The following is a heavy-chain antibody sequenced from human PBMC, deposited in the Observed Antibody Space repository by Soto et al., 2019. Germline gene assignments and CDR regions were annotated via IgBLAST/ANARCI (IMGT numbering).Heavy chain of an antibody. Sequence: QVQLQESGPGLVKPSETLSLTCTVSGGSVSSGSYYCSWIRQPPGKVLGWIGYIYYRGSTNYNPSLKSRVTLSVDMSKNQFSLKLSSVTAGDMDVYYCARAEGRIVATRNPCDGGFAYYYYGMDVWGQGTTVTVSS. J-gene: IGHJ6*02. D-gene: IGHD5-12*01. CDR3: ARAEGRIVATRNPCDGGFAYYYYGMDV. CDR2: IYYRGST. V-gene: IGHV4-61*01. CDR1: GGSVSSGSYY.